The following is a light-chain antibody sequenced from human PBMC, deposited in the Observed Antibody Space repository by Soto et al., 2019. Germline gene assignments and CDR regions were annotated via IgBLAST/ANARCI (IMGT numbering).Light chain of an antibody. J-gene: IGLJ1*01. Sequence: QSALTQPASVSGSPGQSITISCTGTSSVVGGYNYVSWYQQHPGKAPKLIISEVTNRPSGVSNRFSGSKSGNTASLTISGLQAEDEADFHCSSYTSSSTLVVFGTGTKLTVL. CDR2: EVT. CDR3: SSYTSSSTLVV. CDR1: SSVVGGYNY. V-gene: IGLV2-14*01.